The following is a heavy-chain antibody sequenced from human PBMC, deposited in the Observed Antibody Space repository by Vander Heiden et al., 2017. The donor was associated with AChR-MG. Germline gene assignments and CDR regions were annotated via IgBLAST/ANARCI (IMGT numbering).Heavy chain of an antibody. D-gene: IGHD3-16*01. Sequence: QVQLVQSGAEVKKPGSSVKVSCKASGGTFSSYAISWVRQAPGQGLEWMGGIIPIFGTANYAQKFQGRVTITADEATSTAYMELSSLRSEDTAVYYCARKYDYVWGSYDAFDIWGQGTMVTVSS. CDR2: IIPIFGTA. CDR3: ARKYDYVWGSYDAFDI. CDR1: GGTFSSYA. V-gene: IGHV1-69*01. J-gene: IGHJ3*02.